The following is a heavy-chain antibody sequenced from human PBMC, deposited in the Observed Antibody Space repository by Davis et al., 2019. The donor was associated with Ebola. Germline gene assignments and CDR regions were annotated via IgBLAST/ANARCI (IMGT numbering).Heavy chain of an antibody. CDR1: GFTFSDYY. CDR2: ISSSVRTI. Sequence: GESLKISCAASGFTFSDYYMSWIRQAPGKGLEWVSYISSSVRTIYYADSVKGRFTISRDNAKKSLYLQMNSLRVEDTAVYYCAKSLVEGGGFDAFDIWGQGTMVTVSS. V-gene: IGHV3-11*01. D-gene: IGHD2-15*01. CDR3: AKSLVEGGGFDAFDI. J-gene: IGHJ3*02.